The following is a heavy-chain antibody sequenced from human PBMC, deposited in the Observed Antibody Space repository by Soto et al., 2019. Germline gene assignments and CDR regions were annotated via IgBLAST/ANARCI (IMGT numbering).Heavy chain of an antibody. D-gene: IGHD1-7*01. V-gene: IGHV1-18*01. J-gene: IGHJ6*03. CDR3: ARAGITGTWNYYYYMDV. Sequence: ASVKVSCKASGFTFSSYGISWGRQAPGQRLEWMGWISAYNGNTNYAQKLQGRVTMTTDTSTSTAYMELRSLRSDDTAVYYCARAGITGTWNYYYYMDVWGKGTTVTVSS. CDR1: GFTFSSYG. CDR2: ISAYNGNT.